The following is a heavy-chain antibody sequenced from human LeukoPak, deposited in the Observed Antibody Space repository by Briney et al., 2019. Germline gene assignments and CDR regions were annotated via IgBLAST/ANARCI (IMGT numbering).Heavy chain of an antibody. J-gene: IGHJ4*02. D-gene: IGHD1-26*01. CDR2: ISYDGSNK. Sequence: HPGRSLRLSCAASGFTFSIYAMHWVRQAPGKGLEWVAVISYDGSNKYYADSVKGRFTISRDNSRDTLYLQMNSLRADDTAVYYCAKDRYRWELESWGQGTLVTVSS. CDR3: AKDRYRWELES. CDR1: GFTFSIYA. V-gene: IGHV3-30-3*01.